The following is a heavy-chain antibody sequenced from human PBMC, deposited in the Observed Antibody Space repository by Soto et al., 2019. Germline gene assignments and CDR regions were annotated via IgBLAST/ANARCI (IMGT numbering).Heavy chain of an antibody. CDR2: IGTAGDP. J-gene: IGHJ3*02. CDR1: GFTFSSYD. D-gene: IGHD2-8*02. Sequence: LSLTCAASGFTFSSYDMHWVRQATGKGLEWVSAIGTAGDPYYPGSVKGRFTISRENAKNSLYLQMNSLRAGDTAVYYCAREKTGGGFDIWGQGTMVTVSS. V-gene: IGHV3-13*05. CDR3: AREKTGGGFDI.